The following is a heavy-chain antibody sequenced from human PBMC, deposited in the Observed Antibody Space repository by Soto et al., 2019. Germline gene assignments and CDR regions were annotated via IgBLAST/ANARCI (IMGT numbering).Heavy chain of an antibody. CDR1: GFTFRSFT. CDR3: TKDKADKYDSSVDS. J-gene: IGHJ4*02. CDR2: ITGSAGST. Sequence: GGSLRLSCAASGFTFRSFTMNWVRQAPGKGLECVAGITGSAGSTYYADSVKGRFTISKDNSKNTLYLQMNSLRAEDTAVYYCTKDKADKYDSSVDSWGQGTQVTVSS. D-gene: IGHD3-22*01. V-gene: IGHV3-23*01.